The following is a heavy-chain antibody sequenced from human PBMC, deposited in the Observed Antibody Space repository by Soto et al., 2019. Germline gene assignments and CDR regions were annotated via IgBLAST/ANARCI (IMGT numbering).Heavy chain of an antibody. V-gene: IGHV3-30*18. Sequence: GGSLRLSXAASGFTFSSYGMHWVRQAPGKGLEWVAVISYDGSNKYYADSVKGRFTISRENSKNTLYLQMNSLRAEDTAVYYCAKDMWRVYAIGHYYYGMDVWGQGTTVTVSS. D-gene: IGHD2-8*01. CDR3: AKDMWRVYAIGHYYYGMDV. CDR2: ISYDGSNK. CDR1: GFTFSSYG. J-gene: IGHJ6*02.